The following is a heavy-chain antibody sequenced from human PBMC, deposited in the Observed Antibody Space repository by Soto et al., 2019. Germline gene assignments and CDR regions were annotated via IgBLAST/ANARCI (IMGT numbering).Heavy chain of an antibody. J-gene: IGHJ4*02. CDR1: GGTFSSYT. CDR3: ASVYYIWGSYRPFDY. V-gene: IGHV1-69*02. D-gene: IGHD3-16*02. Sequence: QVQLVQSGAEVKKPGSSVKVSCKASGGTFSSYTISWVRQAPGQGLEWMGRIIPILGIANYAQKFQGRVTITADKSTSTAYMELSSLRSEDTAVYYCASVYYIWGSYRPFDYWGQGTLVTFSS. CDR2: IIPILGIA.